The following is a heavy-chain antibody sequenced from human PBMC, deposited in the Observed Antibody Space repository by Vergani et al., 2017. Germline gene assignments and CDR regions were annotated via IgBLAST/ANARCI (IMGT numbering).Heavy chain of an antibody. J-gene: IGHJ4*02. V-gene: IGHV3-21*01. CDR1: GFTFSSYS. CDR3: ASINYDILTGYPDQEDFISDY. Sequence: EVQLVESGGGLVQPGGSLRLSCAASGFTFSSYSMNWVRQAPGKGLEWVSSISSSSSYIYYADSVKGRFTISRDNAKNSLYLQMNSLRAEDTAVYYCASINYDILTGYPDQEDFISDYWGQGTLVTVSS. D-gene: IGHD3-9*01. CDR2: ISSSSSYI.